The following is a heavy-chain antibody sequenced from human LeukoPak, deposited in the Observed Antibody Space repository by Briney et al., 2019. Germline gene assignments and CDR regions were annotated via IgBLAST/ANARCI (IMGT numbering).Heavy chain of an antibody. D-gene: IGHD3-10*01. J-gene: IGHJ2*01. CDR3: ARTYSGSYWYFDL. CDR1: GFTFSDYS. Sequence: GSLRLSCAASGFTFSDYSMHWVRQAPGKGLEWISYISLSSSAIYYADSVKGRFTISRDDAKNSLYLQMNSLRAEDTAVYYCARTYSGSYWYFDLWGRGTLVTVSS. V-gene: IGHV3-48*04. CDR2: ISLSSSAI.